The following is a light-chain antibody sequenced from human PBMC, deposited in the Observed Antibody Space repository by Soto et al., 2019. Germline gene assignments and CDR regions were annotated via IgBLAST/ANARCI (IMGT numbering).Light chain of an antibody. CDR3: CSYAGSSIFYV. CDR2: EVS. Sequence: QSALTQPASVSGSPGQSITISCTGTSSDVGSYNLVSWYQQHPGKAPKLMIYEVSKRPSGVSNRFSGSKSGNTASLTISGLQDEDEADYYCCSYAGSSIFYVFGTGTKVTVL. CDR1: SSDVGSYNL. V-gene: IGLV2-23*02. J-gene: IGLJ1*01.